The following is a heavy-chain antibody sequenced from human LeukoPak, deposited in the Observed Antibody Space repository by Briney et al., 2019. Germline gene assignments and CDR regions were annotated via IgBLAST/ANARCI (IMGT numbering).Heavy chain of an antibody. CDR2: INANNGGT. J-gene: IGHJ4*02. CDR3: ARAHSAYSYDY. V-gene: IGHV1-2*02. D-gene: IGHD3-22*01. CDR1: GYTFSGYY. Sequence: GASVKVSCKASGYTFSGYYMHWVRQAPGQGLEWMGWINANNGGTIYAQKFQGRVTMTRDTSISTAYMELSRLRSDDTAVYYCARAHSAYSYDYWGQGTLVLVSS.